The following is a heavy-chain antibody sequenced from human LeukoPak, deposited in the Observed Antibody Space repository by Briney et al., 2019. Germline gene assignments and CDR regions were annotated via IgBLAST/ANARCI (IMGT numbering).Heavy chain of an antibody. CDR2: IIPIFGTA. CDR1: GGTFSSYA. Sequence: SVKVSCKASGGTFSSYAISWVRQAPGQGLEWMGGIIPIFGTANYAQKFQGRVTITADESTSTAYMELSSLRSEDTAVYYCASAYSNCIYYFDYWGQGTLVTVSS. V-gene: IGHV1-69*13. D-gene: IGHD4-11*01. J-gene: IGHJ4*02. CDR3: ASAYSNCIYYFDY.